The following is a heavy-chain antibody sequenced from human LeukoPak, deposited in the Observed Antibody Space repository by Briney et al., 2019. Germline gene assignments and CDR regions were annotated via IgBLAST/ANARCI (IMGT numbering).Heavy chain of an antibody. D-gene: IGHD1-7*01. CDR3: ARENNWNYRGGDWFDP. CDR1: GFTFTSYG. Sequence: ASVKVSCKASGFTFTSYGIAWVRQAPGQGLEWMAWIRVNSGDTKYAQKFQGRVTMTTDTSTGTAYMELRSLRSDDTAVYYCARENNWNYRGGDWFDPWGQGTLVTVSS. V-gene: IGHV1-18*01. CDR2: IRVNSGDT. J-gene: IGHJ5*02.